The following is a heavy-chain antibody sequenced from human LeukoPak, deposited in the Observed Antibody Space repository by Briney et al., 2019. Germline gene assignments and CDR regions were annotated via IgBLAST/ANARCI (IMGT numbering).Heavy chain of an antibody. Sequence: ASVKVSCKASGYTSTGYYMHWVRQAPGQGLEWRGWINPNSGGTNYAQKFQGRVTMTRDTSISTAYMELSRLRSDETAVYYCAIKDASTYGMDGWGQGTTVTVSS. CDR1: GYTSTGYY. J-gene: IGHJ6*02. CDR3: AIKDASTYGMDG. CDR2: INPNSGGT. D-gene: IGHD3-3*02. V-gene: IGHV1-2*02.